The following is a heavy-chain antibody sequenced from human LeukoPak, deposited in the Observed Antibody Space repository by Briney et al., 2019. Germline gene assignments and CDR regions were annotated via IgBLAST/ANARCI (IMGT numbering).Heavy chain of an antibody. J-gene: IGHJ6*02. V-gene: IGHV3-53*01. CDR3: AKDVKDSSGYYHISYYYYYGMDV. CDR1: GLTGSHNY. D-gene: IGHD3-22*01. CDR2: IHTSGDT. Sequence: GGSLRLSCAASGLTGSHNYVSWVRQAPGKGLEWVSAIHTSGDTCYADSVKGRFTISRDTSKNTLYLQMNSLRAEDTAVYYCAKDVKDSSGYYHISYYYYYGMDVWGQGTTVAVSS.